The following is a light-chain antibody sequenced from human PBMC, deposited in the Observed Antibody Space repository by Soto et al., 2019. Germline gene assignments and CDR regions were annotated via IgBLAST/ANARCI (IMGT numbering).Light chain of an antibody. Sequence: VLTQSPGTLSLSPGERATLSCRTSQSISSSFLGWYQQKPGQAPRLLIYGASTRAIGIPDRFSGSGSGTDFTLTISRLEPEDFAVYYCQQYGGSLTFGGGTKVDIK. CDR3: QQYGGSLT. CDR2: GAS. CDR1: QSISSSF. J-gene: IGKJ4*01. V-gene: IGKV3-20*01.